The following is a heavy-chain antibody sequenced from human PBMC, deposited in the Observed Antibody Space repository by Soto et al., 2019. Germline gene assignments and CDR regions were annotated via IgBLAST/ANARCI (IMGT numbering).Heavy chain of an antibody. Sequence: SVQVSCKASGFTFTSSAVQWVRQARGQRLEWIGWIVVGSGNTNYAQKFQERVTITRDMSTSTAYMELSSLRSEDTAVYYGAAGRRQMRYFDRQEYYFDVRGQRSPVTVSA. CDR1: GFTFTSSA. CDR2: IVVGSGNT. D-gene: IGHD3-9*01. CDR3: AAGRRQMRYFDRQEYYFDV. J-gene: IGHJ4*02. V-gene: IGHV1-58*01.